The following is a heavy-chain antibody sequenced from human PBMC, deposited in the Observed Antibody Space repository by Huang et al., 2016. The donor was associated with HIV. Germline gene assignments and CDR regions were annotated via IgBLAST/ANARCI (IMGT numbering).Heavy chain of an antibody. D-gene: IGHD2-21*01. Sequence: QVQLVQSGAEVKKPGASVKVSCKVSGYTLTELSIHWVRQAPGKGLEWMGGFAPENGETNYAQNFHGRVTMTEDTSTDTAYMELNSLRSEDTAVYYCATGFDTYYDIWGQGTMVIASS. J-gene: IGHJ3*02. V-gene: IGHV1-24*01. CDR1: GYTLTELS. CDR2: FAPENGET. CDR3: ATGFDTYYDI.